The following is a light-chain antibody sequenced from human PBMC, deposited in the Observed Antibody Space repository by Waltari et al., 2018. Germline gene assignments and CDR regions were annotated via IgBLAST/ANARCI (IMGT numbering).Light chain of an antibody. CDR3: CSYALSGAVV. CDR1: TSDVGYYNL. CDR2: EVT. J-gene: IGLJ2*01. V-gene: IGLV2-23*02. Sequence: QSALTQPASVSGSPGQSITIPCTGTTSDVGYYNLVSWYQQHPGKAPTLMIYEVTKRPSGVSDRFSGSKSGHTASLTISGLQAEDEANYYCCSYALSGAVVFGGGTKLTVL.